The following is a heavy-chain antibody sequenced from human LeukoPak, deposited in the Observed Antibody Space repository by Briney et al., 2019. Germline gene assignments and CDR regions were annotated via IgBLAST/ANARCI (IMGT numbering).Heavy chain of an antibody. V-gene: IGHV3-30*18. CDR3: AKDDAYSSSWYALDI. CDR2: ISYDGSNK. CDR1: GFTFSSYG. J-gene: IGHJ3*02. Sequence: GGSLRLSCAASGFTFSSYGMHWVRQAPGKGLEWVAVISYDGSNKYYADSVKGRFTISRDNSKNTLSLQMNSLRAEDTAVYYCAKDDAYSSSWYALDIWGQGTMVTVSS. D-gene: IGHD6-13*01.